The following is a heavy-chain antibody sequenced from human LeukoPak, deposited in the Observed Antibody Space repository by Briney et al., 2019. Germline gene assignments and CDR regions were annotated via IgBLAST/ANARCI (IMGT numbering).Heavy chain of an antibody. Sequence: GGSLRPSCAASGFTFSSYAMHWVRQAPGKGLEYVSAISSNGGSTYYANSVKGRFTISRDNSKNTLYLQMGSLRAEDMAVYYCARARIAVAQSLIDYWGQGTLVTVSS. D-gene: IGHD6-19*01. CDR3: ARARIAVAQSLIDY. CDR2: ISSNGGST. CDR1: GFTFSSYA. V-gene: IGHV3-64*01. J-gene: IGHJ4*02.